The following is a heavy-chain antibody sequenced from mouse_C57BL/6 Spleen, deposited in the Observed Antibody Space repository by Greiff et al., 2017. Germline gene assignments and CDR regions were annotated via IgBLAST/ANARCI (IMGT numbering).Heavy chain of an antibody. D-gene: IGHD2-4*01. Sequence: QVQLQQSGAELVKPGASVKLSCKASGYTFTSYWMQWVKQRPGQGLEWIGEIDPSDSYTNYNQKFKGKATLTVDTSSSTAYMQLSSLTSEDSAVYYCALYDYDVRRFAYWGQGTLVTVSA. CDR2: IDPSDSYT. CDR3: ALYDYDVRRFAY. J-gene: IGHJ3*01. CDR1: GYTFTSYW. V-gene: IGHV1-50*01.